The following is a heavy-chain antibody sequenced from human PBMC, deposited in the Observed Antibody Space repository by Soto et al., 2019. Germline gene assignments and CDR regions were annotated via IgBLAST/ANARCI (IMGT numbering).Heavy chain of an antibody. CDR1: GGSISSGGYY. Sequence: SETLSLTCTVSGGSISSGGYYWSWIRQHPGKGLEWIGYIYYSGSTYYNPSLKSRVTISVDTSKNQFSLKLSSVTAADTAVYYCARDNDGSDNWFDPWGQGTLVTVS. CDR3: ARDNDGSDNWFDP. V-gene: IGHV4-31*03. D-gene: IGHD3-10*01. CDR2: IYYSGST. J-gene: IGHJ5*02.